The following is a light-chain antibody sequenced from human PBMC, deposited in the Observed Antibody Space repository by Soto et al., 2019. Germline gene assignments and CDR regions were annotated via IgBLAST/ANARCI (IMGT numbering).Light chain of an antibody. CDR3: QQYGYSPWT. Sequence: EIVLTQSPVTLSLSPGERATLSCRASESVNSAYLAWYQHRPAQAPRLLIYGASSRATGVPDRFSGSGSGTEFTLTIKRMETEDFALYYCQQYGYSPWTFGLGTKVDIK. V-gene: IGKV3-20*01. J-gene: IGKJ1*01. CDR1: ESVNSAY. CDR2: GAS.